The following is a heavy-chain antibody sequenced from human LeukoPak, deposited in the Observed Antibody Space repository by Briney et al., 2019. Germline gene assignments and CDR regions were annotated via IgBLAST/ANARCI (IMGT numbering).Heavy chain of an antibody. J-gene: IGHJ6*02. Sequence: PSETLSLTCTVSGGSISSSSYYWGWIRQPPGKGLEWIGSIYYSGSTYYNPSLKSRVTISVDTSKNQFSLKLSSVTAADTAVYYCARAPTTVTTRGYYYYYGMDVWGQGTTVTVSS. CDR2: IYYSGST. V-gene: IGHV4-39*07. CDR1: GGSISSSSYY. D-gene: IGHD4-17*01. CDR3: ARAPTTVTTRGYYYYYGMDV.